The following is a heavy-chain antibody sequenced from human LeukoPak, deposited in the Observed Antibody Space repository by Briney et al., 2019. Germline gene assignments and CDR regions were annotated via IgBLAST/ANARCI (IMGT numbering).Heavy chain of an antibody. Sequence: SETLSLTCTVSGGSISSSSYYWGWIRQPPGKGLEWLGSIYYSGSTYYNPSLKSRVTISVDTSKNQFSLKLSSVTAADTAVYYCARHDCSGGSCYSDYWGQGTLVTVSS. CDR3: ARHDCSGGSCYSDY. V-gene: IGHV4-39*01. J-gene: IGHJ4*02. CDR2: IYYSGST. CDR1: GGSISSSSYY. D-gene: IGHD2-15*01.